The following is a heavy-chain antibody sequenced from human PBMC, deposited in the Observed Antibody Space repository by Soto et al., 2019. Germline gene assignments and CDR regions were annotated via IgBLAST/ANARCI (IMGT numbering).Heavy chain of an antibody. Sequence: QVQLQESGPGLVKPLETLSLTCTVSGGSISNYYWSWIRQSPGKGLEWIGYISYTGSTNYNPSLNSRVTMSVDTSKNQISLKLSSVTTADTAVYFSGRQMSFSDISDEYDYWGQGTLVTVSS. D-gene: IGHD3-22*01. CDR2: ISYTGST. CDR1: GGSISNYY. J-gene: IGHJ4*02. V-gene: IGHV4-59*01. CDR3: GRQMSFSDISDEYDY.